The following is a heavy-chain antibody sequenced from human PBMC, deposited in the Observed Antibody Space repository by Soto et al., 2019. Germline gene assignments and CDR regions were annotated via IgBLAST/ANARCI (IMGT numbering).Heavy chain of an antibody. CDR3: ATGDTTMALYYFDF. CDR1: GYTFTGYY. CDR2: INPNSGGT. D-gene: IGHD5-18*01. J-gene: IGHJ4*02. V-gene: IGHV1-2*02. Sequence: ASVKVSCKASGYTFTGYYMHWVRQAPGQGLEWMGWINPNSGGTNYAQKFQGRVTMTRDTSISTAYMELSSLRSEDTAMYYLATGDTTMALYYFDFWGQGTLVTVSS.